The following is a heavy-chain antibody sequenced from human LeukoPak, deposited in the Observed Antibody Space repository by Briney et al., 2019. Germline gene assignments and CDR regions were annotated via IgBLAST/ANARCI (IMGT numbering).Heavy chain of an antibody. V-gene: IGHV4-30-2*01. CDR3: ARDWYYYDSSGYFRSGWFDP. Sequence: SQTLSLTCAVSGGSISSGGYSWSWIRQPPGKGLEWIGYIYHSGSTYYNPSLKSRVTISVDRSKNQFSLKLSSVTAADTAVYYCARDWYYYDSSGYFRSGWFDPWGQGTLVTVSS. J-gene: IGHJ5*02. D-gene: IGHD3-22*01. CDR1: GGSISSGGYS. CDR2: IYHSGST.